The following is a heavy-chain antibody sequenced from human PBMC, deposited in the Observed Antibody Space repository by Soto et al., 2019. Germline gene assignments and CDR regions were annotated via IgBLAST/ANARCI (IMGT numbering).Heavy chain of an antibody. CDR3: ARDTGSYYLDS. D-gene: IGHD1-26*01. CDR2: IHYSGTT. V-gene: IGHV4-59*01. Sequence: SETLSLTCTIYGGSISSYFWSWIRQPPGKGLEWIGYIHYSGTTVYSPSLKSRVTMSVDTSENQFTLNLTSVTAADTAVYYCARDTGSYYLDSWGQGSLVTVS. J-gene: IGHJ4*01. CDR1: GGSISSYF.